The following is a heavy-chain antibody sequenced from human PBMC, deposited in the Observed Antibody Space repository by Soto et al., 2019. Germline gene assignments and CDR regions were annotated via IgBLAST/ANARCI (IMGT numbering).Heavy chain of an antibody. CDR1: GGSISSSNW. CDR3: ARSPLASGKYSRGFDY. CDR2: IYHSGST. D-gene: IGHD4-4*01. Sequence: QVQLQASGPGLVKPSGTLSLTCAVSGGSISSSNWWSWVRQPPGKGLEWIGEIYHSGSTNYNPSLKSRVTISVDKYKHQFSLKLSSVTAADTAVYYCARSPLASGKYSRGFDYWGQGTLVTVSS. J-gene: IGHJ4*02. V-gene: IGHV4-4*02.